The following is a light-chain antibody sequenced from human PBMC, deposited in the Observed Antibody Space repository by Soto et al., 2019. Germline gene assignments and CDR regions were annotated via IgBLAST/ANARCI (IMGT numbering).Light chain of an antibody. Sequence: QSALTQPASVSGSPGQSITVSCTGTSSDLGGYNYVSWYQHHPGKAPKLMIYEVSNRPSGVSNRFSGSKSGNTASLTISGLQAEDEAEYYCSSYTSSDTLVFGTGTKLIVL. J-gene: IGLJ1*01. CDR3: SSYTSSDTLV. V-gene: IGLV2-14*01. CDR2: EVS. CDR1: SSDLGGYNY.